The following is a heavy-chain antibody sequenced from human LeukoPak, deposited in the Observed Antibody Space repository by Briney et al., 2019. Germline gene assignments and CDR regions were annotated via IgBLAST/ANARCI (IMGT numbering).Heavy chain of an antibody. CDR1: GGTFSSYA. CDR2: IIPIFGTA. V-gene: IGHV1-69*05. CDR3: ARVKWEAYSYDTYYYYYYMDV. D-gene: IGHD5-18*01. J-gene: IGHJ6*03. Sequence: SVKVSCRASGGTFSSYAISWVRQAPGQGLEWMGGIIPIFGTANYAQKFQGGVTITTDESTSTAYMELSSLRSEGTAVYYCARVKWEAYSYDTYYYYYYMDVWGKGTTVTVSS.